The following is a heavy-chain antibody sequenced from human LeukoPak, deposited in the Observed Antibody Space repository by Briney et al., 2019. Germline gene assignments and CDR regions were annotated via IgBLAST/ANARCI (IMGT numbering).Heavy chain of an antibody. CDR1: GFTFSTYA. V-gene: IGHV3-23*01. D-gene: IGHD5-18*01. CDR3: TKRGYSYEADY. J-gene: IGHJ4*02. Sequence: PGGSLRLSCVVSGFTFSTYAMRWVRQAPGKLLEWVSSISTTGGGTSYADSVKGRFTISRDNSKNTLFLQMNSLRAEDTAVYYCTKRGYSYEADYWGQGTLVTVSS. CDR2: ISTTGGGT.